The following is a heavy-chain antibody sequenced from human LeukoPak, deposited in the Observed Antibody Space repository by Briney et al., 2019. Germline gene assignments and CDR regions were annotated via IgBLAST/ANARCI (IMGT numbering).Heavy chain of an antibody. CDR1: GYTLTELS. J-gene: IGHJ6*03. CDR3: ARARYETRIWPKSRYDYYHYMDV. Sequence: GASVKVSCKVSGYTLTELSMHWVRQAPGKGLEWMGGFDPEDGETIYAQKFQGRVTMTEDTSTDTAYMELSSLRSEDMAVYYCARARYETRIWPKSRYDYYHYMDVWGKGTTVTVSS. CDR2: FDPEDGET. D-gene: IGHD3-3*01. V-gene: IGHV1-24*01.